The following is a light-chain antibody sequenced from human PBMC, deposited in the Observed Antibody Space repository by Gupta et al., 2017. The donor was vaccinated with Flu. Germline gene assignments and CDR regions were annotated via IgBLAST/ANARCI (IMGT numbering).Light chain of an antibody. Sequence: EIVMTQSPATLSVSPGERATLSCRASQSISSNLARYQHKPGQAPRLLIYGASTRATGIPARFSGSGSGTEFTLTISRLQSEDFALYFCHQDNNWPRTFGQGTKVEIK. CDR2: GAS. J-gene: IGKJ1*01. CDR3: HQDNNWPRT. V-gene: IGKV3-15*01. CDR1: QSISSN.